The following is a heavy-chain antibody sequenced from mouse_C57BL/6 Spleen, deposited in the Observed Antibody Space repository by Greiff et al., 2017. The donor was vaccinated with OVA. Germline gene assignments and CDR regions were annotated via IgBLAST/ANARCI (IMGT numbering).Heavy chain of an antibody. CDR2: FHPYNDDT. CDR3: ARIYDGYYETAWFAY. V-gene: IGHV1-47*01. D-gene: IGHD2-3*01. Sequence: VKLMESGAELVKPGASVKMSCKASGYTFTTYPIEWMKQNHGKSLEWIGNFHPYNDDTKYNEKFKGKATLTVEKSSSTVYLELSRLTSDDSAVYYCARIYDGYYETAWFAYWGQGTLVTVSA. J-gene: IGHJ3*01. CDR1: GYTFTTYP.